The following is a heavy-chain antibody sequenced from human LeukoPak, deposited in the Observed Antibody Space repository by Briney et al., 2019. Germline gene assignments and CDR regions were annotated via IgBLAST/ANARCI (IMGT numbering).Heavy chain of an antibody. CDR1: GFTFRSYG. D-gene: IGHD1-14*01. J-gene: IGHJ4*02. CDR2: IWYDGSNK. CDR3: VREWYGFDY. V-gene: IGHV3-33*01. Sequence: PGRSLRLSCAASGFTFRSYGMHWVRQAPGKGLEWVAVIWYDGSNKDYADSVKGRFTISRDNSKNTLNLQVNSLRAEDTAVYYCVREWYGFDYWGQGTLVTVSS.